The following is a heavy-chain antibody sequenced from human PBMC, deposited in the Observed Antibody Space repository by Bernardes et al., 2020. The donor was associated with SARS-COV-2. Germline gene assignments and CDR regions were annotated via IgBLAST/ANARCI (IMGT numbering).Heavy chain of an antibody. J-gene: IGHJ6*02. CDR1: GGTFSSYA. Sequence: SVKVSCKASGGTFSSYAISWVRQAPGQGLEWMGGIIPIFGTANYAQKFQGRVTITADESTSTAYMGLSSLRSEDTAVYYCARDGALGYCSSTSCHNYCYGMDVWGQGTTVTVSS. CDR3: ARDGALGYCSSTSCHNYCYGMDV. D-gene: IGHD2-2*01. CDR2: IIPIFGTA. V-gene: IGHV1-69*13.